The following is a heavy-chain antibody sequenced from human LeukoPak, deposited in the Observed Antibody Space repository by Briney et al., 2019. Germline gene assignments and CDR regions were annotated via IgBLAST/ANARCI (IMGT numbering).Heavy chain of an antibody. D-gene: IGHD3-16*01. CDR2: MNPNSGNT. CDR1: GYTFTSYD. V-gene: IGHV1-8*03. CDR3: VRSSRVGGLGIDY. J-gene: IGHJ4*02. Sequence: GASVKVSCKASGYTFTSYDINWVRQATGQGLEWMGWMNPNSGNTGYAQKFQGRVTITRNTSISTAYMELSSLRSEDTAVYYCVRSSRVGGLGIDYWGQGTLVTVSS.